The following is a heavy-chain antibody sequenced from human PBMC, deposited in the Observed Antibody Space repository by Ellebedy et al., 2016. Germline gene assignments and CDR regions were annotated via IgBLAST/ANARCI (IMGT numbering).Heavy chain of an antibody. V-gene: IGHV3-74*01. CDR2: IESDGRNP. CDR1: GFTFSNYW. Sequence: GESLKISCVASGFTFSNYWMHWVRQAPGEGLVWVSRIESDGRNPTYAASVRGRFTIYRDTAKNTLYLHVNSLRVEDTAIYSGARAAGGPYQFDYWGQGTLVAVPS. D-gene: IGHD2-2*01. CDR3: ARAAGGPYQFDY. J-gene: IGHJ4*02.